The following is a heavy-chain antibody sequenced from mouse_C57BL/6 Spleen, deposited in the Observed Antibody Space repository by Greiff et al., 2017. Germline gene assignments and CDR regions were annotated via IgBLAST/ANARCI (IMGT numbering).Heavy chain of an antibody. Sequence: EVKLVESGGGLVKPGGSLKLSCAASGFTFSSYAMSWVRQTPEKRLEWVATISAGGSYTYYPDNVKGRFTISRDNAKNNLYLQMSHLKSEDTAMYYCARDTRDLTGPYFDYWGQGTTLTVSS. CDR3: ARDTRDLTGPYFDY. CDR2: ISAGGSYT. CDR1: GFTFSSYA. V-gene: IGHV5-4*01. D-gene: IGHD4-1*01. J-gene: IGHJ2*01.